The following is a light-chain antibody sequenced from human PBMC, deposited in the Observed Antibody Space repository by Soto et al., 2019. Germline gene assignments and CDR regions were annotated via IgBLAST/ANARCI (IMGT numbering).Light chain of an antibody. J-gene: IGLJ2*01. CDR3: TSYTSSNTLV. V-gene: IGLV2-14*01. Sequence: QSVLTQPASVSGSPGQSITISCTGANSDVGGYNYVSWYQHHPGKAPKLMIYEVSNRPSGVSDRFSGSKSGNTASLTISGLQAEDEADYYCTSYTSSNTLVFGGGTKLTGL. CDR1: NSDVGGYNY. CDR2: EVS.